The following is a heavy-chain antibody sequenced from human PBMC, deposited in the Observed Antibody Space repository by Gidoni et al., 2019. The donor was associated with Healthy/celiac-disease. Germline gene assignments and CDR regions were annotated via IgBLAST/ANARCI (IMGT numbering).Heavy chain of an antibody. J-gene: IGHJ3*02. V-gene: IGHV1-18*01. CDR3: ARDKNVLLWFGELLYCAFDI. D-gene: IGHD3-10*01. Sequence: QVQLVQSGAEVKKPGASVKVSCKASGYTFTSYGISWVRQAPGQGLAWMGWISAYNGNTNYAQKLQGSVTMTTDTSTSTAYMELRSLRSDDTAVYYCARDKNVLLWFGELLYCAFDIWGQGTMVTVSS. CDR2: ISAYNGNT. CDR1: GYTFTSYG.